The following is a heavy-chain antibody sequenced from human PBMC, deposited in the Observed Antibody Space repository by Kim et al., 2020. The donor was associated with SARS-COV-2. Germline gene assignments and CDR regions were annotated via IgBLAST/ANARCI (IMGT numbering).Heavy chain of an antibody. D-gene: IGHD3-22*01. Sequence: SETLSLTCTVSGGSSSSGGGGWGGLRPPPGPGLEWIGRLYYRGIIYYNSSLESRATMSVDTSKNQFFLKLSSVTAADTAVYYCVISVKAGYYDSGPCWGQEPLVTVSS. J-gene: IGHJ4*02. CDR1: GGSSSSGGGG. CDR3: VISVKAGYYDSGPC. V-gene: IGHV4-39*01. CDR2: LYYRGII.